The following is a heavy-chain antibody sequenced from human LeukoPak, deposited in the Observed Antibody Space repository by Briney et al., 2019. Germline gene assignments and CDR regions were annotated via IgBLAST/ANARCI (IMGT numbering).Heavy chain of an antibody. V-gene: IGHV3-33*06. CDR2: VWDDGSSQ. CDR1: GFTFSSYG. CDR3: AKDQWNPDF. D-gene: IGHD6-19*01. J-gene: IGHJ4*02. Sequence: GGSLRLSCAASGFTFSSYGMHWVRQAPGKGLEWVAVVWDDGSSQNYADSVKGRFTISRDNSKNLVFLQMNSLRAEDTAVYYCAKDQWNPDFWGQGTLVSASS.